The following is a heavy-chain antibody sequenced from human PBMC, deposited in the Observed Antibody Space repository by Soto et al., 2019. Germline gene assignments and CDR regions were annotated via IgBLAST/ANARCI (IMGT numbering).Heavy chain of an antibody. Sequence: QVQLVQSGAEVQKPGSSVKVSCKASGGTFSSYAISWVRQAPGQGLEWMGGIIPIFGTANYAQKFQGRVTITADESTCTADMEVSSRGCEDTAVYYCARGHYCSGGSFNSHPSESWFDPWGQETLVTVSS. J-gene: IGHJ5*02. V-gene: IGHV1-69*01. CDR2: IIPIFGTA. CDR3: ARGHYCSGGSFNSHPSESWFDP. D-gene: IGHD2-15*01. CDR1: GGTFSSYA.